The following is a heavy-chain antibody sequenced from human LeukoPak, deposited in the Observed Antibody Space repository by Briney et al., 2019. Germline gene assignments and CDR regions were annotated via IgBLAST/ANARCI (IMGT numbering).Heavy chain of an antibody. CDR2: IYHSGST. Sequence: SETLSLTCTVSGYSISSNYHWGWIRQPPGKGLEWIATIYHSGSTYYNPSLKSRVTISVDTSKNQFSLKLSSVTAADTAVYYCARDPVVVTANDAFDIWGQGTMVTVSS. CDR3: ARDPVVVTANDAFDI. CDR1: GYSISSNYH. J-gene: IGHJ3*02. D-gene: IGHD2-21*02. V-gene: IGHV4-38-2*02.